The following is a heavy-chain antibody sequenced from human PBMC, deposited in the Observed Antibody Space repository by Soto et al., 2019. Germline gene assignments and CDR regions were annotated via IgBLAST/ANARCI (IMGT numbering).Heavy chain of an antibody. CDR2: TYYRSKWYS. D-gene: IGHD6-19*01. CDR3: ARGSYYSGWV. V-gene: IGHV6-1*01. J-gene: IGHJ4*02. Sequence: SQTLSLTCAISGDSVSSTSAAWSWIRQSPSRGLEWLGRTYYRSKWYSDYAVSVKSRITINPDTSKNQFSLQLNSVAPEDTAVYYCARGSYYSGWVWGQGTLVTVSS. CDR1: GDSVSSTSAA.